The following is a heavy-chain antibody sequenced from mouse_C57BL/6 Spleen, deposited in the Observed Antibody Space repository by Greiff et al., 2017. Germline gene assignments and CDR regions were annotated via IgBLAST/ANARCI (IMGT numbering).Heavy chain of an antibody. CDR1: GFSLTSYG. CDR2: IWSGGST. D-gene: IGHD2-13*01. Sequence: VKLMESGPGLVQPSPSLSITCTASGFSLTSYGVHWVRQPPGQGLEWLGVIWSGGSTDYNAAFIARLSISKDNSKSQVFFKMNSLQADYTAIYYCAKSQGLLAMDYWGQGTSVTVSS. V-gene: IGHV2-4*01. J-gene: IGHJ4*01. CDR3: AKSQGLLAMDY.